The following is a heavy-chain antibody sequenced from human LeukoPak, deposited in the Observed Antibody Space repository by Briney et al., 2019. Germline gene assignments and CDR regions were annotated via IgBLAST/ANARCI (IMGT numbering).Heavy chain of an antibody. V-gene: IGHV3-7*01. D-gene: IGHD1-26*01. Sequence: GGSLRLSCAVSGFTFSEYWMTWVRQTPGRGLEWVASLNQHGSQTYYVDSVKGRFTISRDNAKNLLYLQMSSLRVEDTAIYYCARSWLIVAGTPPTDYWGQGTLVTVSS. J-gene: IGHJ4*02. CDR1: GFTFSEYW. CDR3: ARSWLIVAGTPPTDY. CDR2: LNQHGSQT.